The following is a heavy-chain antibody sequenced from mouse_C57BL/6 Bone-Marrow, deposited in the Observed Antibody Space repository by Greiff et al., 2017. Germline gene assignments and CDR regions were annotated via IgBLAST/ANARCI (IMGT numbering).Heavy chain of an antibody. Sequence: QVQLQQSGAELVRPGTSVKMSCKASGYTFTNYWIGWAKQRPGHGLEWIGDIYPGGGYTNYNEKFKGKATLTADKSSSTAYMQFSSLTSEDSAIYYGARSIYYYGSSFFDYWGQGTTLTVSS. J-gene: IGHJ2*01. CDR2: IYPGGGYT. V-gene: IGHV1-63*01. D-gene: IGHD1-1*01. CDR1: GYTFTNYW. CDR3: ARSIYYYGSSFFDY.